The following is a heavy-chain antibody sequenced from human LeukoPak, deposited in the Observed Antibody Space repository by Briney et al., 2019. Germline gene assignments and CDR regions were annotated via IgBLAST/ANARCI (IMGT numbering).Heavy chain of an antibody. CDR2: IYYSGST. CDR3: TRDCSSTSCYGTFDY. CDR1: GGSISSYY. J-gene: IGHJ4*02. Sequence: SETLSLTCTVSGGSISSYYWSWIRQPPGKGLEWIGYIYYSGSTNYNPSLKSRFTISVDTSKNQFSLKLSSVTAADTAVYYCTRDCSSTSCYGTFDYWGQGTLVTVSS. V-gene: IGHV4-59*01. D-gene: IGHD2-2*01.